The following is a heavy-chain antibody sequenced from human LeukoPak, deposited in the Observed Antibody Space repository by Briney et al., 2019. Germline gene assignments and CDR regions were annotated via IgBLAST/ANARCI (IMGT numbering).Heavy chain of an antibody. CDR2: ISGDGGST. CDR1: GFTFDDYA. CDR3: AKLEGYSYPDRYYYYYMDV. D-gene: IGHD5-18*01. J-gene: IGHJ6*03. Sequence: GGSLRLSCAASGFTFDDYAMHWARQAPGKGLEWVSLISGDGGSTYYADSVKGRFTISRDNSKNSLYLQMNSLRTEGTALYYCAKLEGYSYPDRYYYYYMDVWGKGTTVTVSS. V-gene: IGHV3-43*02.